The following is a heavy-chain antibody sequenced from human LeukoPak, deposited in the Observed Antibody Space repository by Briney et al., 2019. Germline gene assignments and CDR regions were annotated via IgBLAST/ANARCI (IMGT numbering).Heavy chain of an antibody. CDR3: ARSIQHYYGSGSSFDY. J-gene: IGHJ4*02. CDR2: IYYSGSR. CDR1: GGSISGYY. Sequence: SETLSLTCTVSGGSISGYYWSWIRQPPGKGLEWIGYIYYSGSRNYNPSLESRITISVDTSKNQFSLRLSSVTAADTAVYYCARSIQHYYGSGSSFDYWGQGTLVTVSS. D-gene: IGHD3-10*01. V-gene: IGHV4-59*01.